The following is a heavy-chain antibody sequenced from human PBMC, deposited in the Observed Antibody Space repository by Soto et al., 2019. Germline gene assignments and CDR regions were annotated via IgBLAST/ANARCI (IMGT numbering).Heavy chain of an antibody. Sequence: GGSLTLSCAASGFTFSSYAMHWVRQAPGKGLEWVAVISYDGSNKYYADSVKGRFTISRDNSKNTLYLQMNSLRAEDTAVYYCAGVYCSSTSCYNHYYYYGMDVWGQGTTVTVSS. CDR3: AGVYCSSTSCYNHYYYYGMDV. V-gene: IGHV3-30-3*01. CDR1: GFTFSSYA. J-gene: IGHJ6*02. CDR2: ISYDGSNK. D-gene: IGHD2-2*02.